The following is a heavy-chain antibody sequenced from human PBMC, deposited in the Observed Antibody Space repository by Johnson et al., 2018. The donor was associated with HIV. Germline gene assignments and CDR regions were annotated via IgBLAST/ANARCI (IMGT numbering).Heavy chain of an antibody. CDR3: TTDPESTYCGGDCFPDAFDI. D-gene: IGHD2-21*02. V-gene: IGHV3-15*01. Sequence: EVQVVESGGGVVQPGTSLRLSCAASGFTFSNAWMNWVRQAPGKGLEWVGRIKSKTDGGTTDYAAPVKGRFTIPRDDSKNTLYLQMNSLKTEDTAVYYCTTDPESTYCGGDCFPDAFDIWGQGTMVTVSS. CDR2: IKSKTDGGTT. J-gene: IGHJ3*02. CDR1: GFTFSNAW.